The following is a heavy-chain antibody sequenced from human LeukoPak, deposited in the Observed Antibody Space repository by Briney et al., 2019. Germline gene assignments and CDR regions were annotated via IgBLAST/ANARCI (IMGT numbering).Heavy chain of an antibody. D-gene: IGHD6-19*01. CDR1: GGSISSYY. Sequence: SETLSLTCTVSGGSISSYYWSWIRQPPGKGLEWIGYIYYSGSTNYNPSLRSRVTISVDTSKNQFSLKLSSVTAADTAVYYCARQNSVAGTLDYWGQGTLVTVSS. CDR2: IYYSGST. J-gene: IGHJ4*02. V-gene: IGHV4-59*08. CDR3: ARQNSVAGTLDY.